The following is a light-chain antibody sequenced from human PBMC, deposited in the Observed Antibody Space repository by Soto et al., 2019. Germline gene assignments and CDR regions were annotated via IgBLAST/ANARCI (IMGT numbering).Light chain of an antibody. J-gene: IGKJ4*01. CDR1: QGIGSW. V-gene: IGKV1-12*01. CDR2: AAS. CDR3: QQANSFPLP. Sequence: DIQMSQSPSSVSASVGDRVTITCRASQGIGSWLAWYQQRPGKAPKLLISAASNLQSGVPSRFSGSGSGTDFTLTIDSLQPEDFSTYYCQQANSFPLPVGGGPKVEIK.